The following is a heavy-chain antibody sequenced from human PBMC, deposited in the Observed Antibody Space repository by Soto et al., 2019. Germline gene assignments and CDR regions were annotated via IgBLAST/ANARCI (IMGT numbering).Heavy chain of an antibody. Sequence: ASVKVSCKASGYTFTSYGISWVRQAPGQGLEWMGWISAYNGNTNYAQKLQGRVTMTTDTSTSTAYMELRSLRSDDTAVYYCARDLYDILTGYFRSYYYGMDVWGQGTTVTVSS. CDR1: GYTFTSYG. CDR2: ISAYNGNT. V-gene: IGHV1-18*01. CDR3: ARDLYDILTGYFRSYYYGMDV. J-gene: IGHJ6*02. D-gene: IGHD3-9*01.